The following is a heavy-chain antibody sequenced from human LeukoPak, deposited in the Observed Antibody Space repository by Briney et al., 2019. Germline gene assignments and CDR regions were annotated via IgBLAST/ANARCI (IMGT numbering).Heavy chain of an antibody. J-gene: IGHJ4*02. V-gene: IGHV4-4*07. Sequence: PSETLSLTCTVSGGSISLYYWSCIRQPAGKGLEWIGRVYNNGSTNYNSPLKSRVTMSVDTSKNQFSLKLSSVTAADTAVYFCARGGLKWELLPLRARKSYYFDYWGQGTLVTVSS. CDR3: ARGGLKWELLPLRARKSYYFDY. D-gene: IGHD1-26*01. CDR1: GGSISLYY. CDR2: VYNNGST.